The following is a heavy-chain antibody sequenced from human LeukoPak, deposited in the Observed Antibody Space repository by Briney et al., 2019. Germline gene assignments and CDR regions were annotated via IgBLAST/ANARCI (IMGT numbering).Heavy chain of an antibody. Sequence: SETLSLTCTVSGGSISSSSYYWGWIRQPPGKGLEWIGSIYYSGSTYYNPSLKSRVTISVDASKNQFSLKLSSVTAADTAVYYCARASSTVAWYYFDYWGQGTLVTVSS. CDR3: ARASSTVAWYYFDY. CDR2: IYYSGST. V-gene: IGHV4-39*07. J-gene: IGHJ4*02. CDR1: GGSISSSSYY. D-gene: IGHD4-23*01.